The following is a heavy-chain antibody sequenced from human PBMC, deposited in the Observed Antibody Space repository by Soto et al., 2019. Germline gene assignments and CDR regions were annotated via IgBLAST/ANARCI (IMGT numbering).Heavy chain of an antibody. D-gene: IGHD6-13*01. V-gene: IGHV1-2*04. CDR2: INPNSGGT. Sequence: QVQLVQSGAEVKKPGASVKVSCKASGYTFTGYYMHWVRQAPGQELEWMGWINPNSGGTNYAQKFQGWVTMTRDTSISTAYMELSRLRSDDTAVYYCARDFRSFLGSSWSHGMDVWGQGTTVTVSS. CDR1: GYTFTGYY. J-gene: IGHJ6*02. CDR3: ARDFRSFLGSSWSHGMDV.